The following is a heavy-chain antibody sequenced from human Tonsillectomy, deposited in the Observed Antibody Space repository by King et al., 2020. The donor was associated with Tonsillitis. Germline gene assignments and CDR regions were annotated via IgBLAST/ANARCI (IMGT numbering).Heavy chain of an antibody. CDR1: GFTFSSYE. D-gene: IGHD3-10*01. V-gene: IGHV3-48*03. CDR2: ISSGGMAI. Sequence: VQLVESGGGLVQPGGSLRLSCAASGFTFSSYEMNWVRQAPGKGLEWVSYISSGGMAIFYAVSGKGRFTISRDNAKNSLYLQMNSLRAEDTALYYCARYYGSGTYLDYWGQGTLVTVSS. J-gene: IGHJ4*02. CDR3: ARYYGSGTYLDY.